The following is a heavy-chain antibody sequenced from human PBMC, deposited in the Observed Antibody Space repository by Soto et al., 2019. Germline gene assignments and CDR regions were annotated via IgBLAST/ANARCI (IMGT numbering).Heavy chain of an antibody. J-gene: IGHJ5*02. CDR3: AKDRALSITFRTWSGPWFDP. CDR2: ISGSGGST. V-gene: IGHV3-23*01. CDR1: GFTFYSYA. Sequence: GGSLRLSCAAPGFTFYSYAMRWVPQAPGKGLGWVSAISGSGGSTYYADSVKGRFTISRDNSKNTLYLQMNSLRAEDTAVYYCAKDRALSITFRTWSGPWFDPWGQGTLVTVSS. D-gene: IGHD3-16*01.